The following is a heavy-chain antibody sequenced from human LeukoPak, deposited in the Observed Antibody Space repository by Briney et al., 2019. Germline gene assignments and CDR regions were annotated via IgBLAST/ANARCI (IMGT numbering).Heavy chain of an antibody. CDR1: GFTFSSYA. V-gene: IGHV3-23*01. Sequence: GGSLRLSCAASGFTFSSYAMSWVRQAPGKGLKWVSAISGSGGSTYYADSVKGRFTISRDNSKNTLYLQMNSLRAEDTAVYYCAKGGDSSGWYNWFDPWGQGTLVTVSS. CDR2: ISGSGGST. CDR3: AKGGDSSGWYNWFDP. D-gene: IGHD6-19*01. J-gene: IGHJ5*02.